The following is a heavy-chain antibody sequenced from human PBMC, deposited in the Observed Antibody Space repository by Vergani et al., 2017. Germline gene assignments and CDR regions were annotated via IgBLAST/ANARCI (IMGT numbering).Heavy chain of an antibody. CDR2: ITSSSTTI. V-gene: IGHV3-48*02. CDR3: ARDLSCGYCRD. Sequence: EVQLVESGGGLVQPGGSLRLSCAASGFTFSSYSMNWVRQAPGKGLEWVSYITSSSTTIYYADSVKGRFTISRDNAKNSLSLQMNSLRDEDTAVYYCARDLSCGYCRDWGQGTLVTVSS. CDR1: GFTFSSYS. J-gene: IGHJ4*02. D-gene: IGHD2-2*03.